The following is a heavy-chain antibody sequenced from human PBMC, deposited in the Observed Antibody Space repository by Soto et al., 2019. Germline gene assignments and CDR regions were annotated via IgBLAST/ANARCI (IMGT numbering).Heavy chain of an antibody. D-gene: IGHD2-15*01. V-gene: IGHV4-30-4*01. CDR1: GDSISTVDYF. J-gene: IGHJ5*01. CDR2: IYKSTTT. CDR3: ARGRYCLTGRCFPNWFDS. Sequence: TSETLSLTCSVSGDSISTVDYFWAWIRQPPGQALEYIGYIYKSTTTYYNPSFESRVAISLDTSKSQFSLTVTSVTAADTAVYFCARGRYCLTGRCFPNWFDSWGQGTLVTVSS.